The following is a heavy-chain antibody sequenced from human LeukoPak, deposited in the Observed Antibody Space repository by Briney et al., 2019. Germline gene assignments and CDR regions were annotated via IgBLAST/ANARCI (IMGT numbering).Heavy chain of an antibody. Sequence: SETLSLTCAVYGGSFSGYYWSWIRQPPGKGLEWIGEINHSGSTNYNPSLKSRVTISVDTSKNQFSLKLSSVTAADTAVYYCARQVVRAAAGTSAHRAFDYWGQGTLVTVSS. V-gene: IGHV4-34*01. CDR3: ARQVVRAAAGTSAHRAFDY. J-gene: IGHJ4*02. CDR1: GGSFSGYY. CDR2: INHSGST. D-gene: IGHD6-13*01.